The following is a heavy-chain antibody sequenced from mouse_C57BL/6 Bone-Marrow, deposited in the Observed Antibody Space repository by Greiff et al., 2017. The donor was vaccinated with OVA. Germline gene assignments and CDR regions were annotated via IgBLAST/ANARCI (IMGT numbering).Heavy chain of an antibody. Sequence: VQLQQSGAELVKPGASVKLSCKASGYTFTSYWMHWVKQRPGQGLEWIGMIHPNSGSTNYNEKFKSKATLTVDKSSSTAYMQLSSLTSEDSAVYYCARVEDDFFAYWGQGTLVTVSA. CDR2: IHPNSGST. V-gene: IGHV1-64*01. J-gene: IGHJ3*01. CDR1: GYTFTSYW. CDR3: ARVEDDFFAY.